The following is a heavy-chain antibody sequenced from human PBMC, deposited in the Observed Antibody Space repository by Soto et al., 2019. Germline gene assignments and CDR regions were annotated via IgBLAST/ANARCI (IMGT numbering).Heavy chain of an antibody. Sequence: PSETLCLTCTVSGGSLSSYDWSWIRQPPGKGLEWIGYIYHSASTKYSPSLKSRVTISVDTSKNQFSLNLSSVTAADTAVYYCARHLPYCGGDCYSLDYWGQGTLVTVPQ. J-gene: IGHJ4*02. CDR3: ARHLPYCGGDCYSLDY. CDR2: IYHSAST. CDR1: GGSLSSYD. V-gene: IGHV4-59*08. D-gene: IGHD2-21*02.